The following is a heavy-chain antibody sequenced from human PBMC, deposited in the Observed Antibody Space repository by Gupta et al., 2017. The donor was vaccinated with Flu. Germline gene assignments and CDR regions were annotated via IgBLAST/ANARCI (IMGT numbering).Heavy chain of an antibody. Sequence: EVQLLESGGGLVQPGGSLRLSCAASGVAFSNYAMSWVRQAPGKGLQWVSGISGSGNNTYYADSVKGRFTISRDNSKNTLYLQMNSLRAEDTALYYCAQRVPVAVRFDPWGQGTLVTVSS. D-gene: IGHD2-2*01. V-gene: IGHV3-23*01. CDR3: AQRVPVAVRFDP. CDR1: GVAFSNYA. CDR2: ISGSGNNT. J-gene: IGHJ5*02.